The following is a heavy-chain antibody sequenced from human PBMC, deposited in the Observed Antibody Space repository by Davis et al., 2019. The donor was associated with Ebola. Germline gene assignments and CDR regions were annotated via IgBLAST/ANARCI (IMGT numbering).Heavy chain of an antibody. Sequence: GGSLRLSCAASGFTFSSYGMHWVRQAPGKGLEWVAVISYDGSNKYYADSVKGRFTISRDNSKNTLYLQMNSLRAEDTAVYYCARDRGGYKGRGYYYYYGMDVWGQGTTVTVSS. CDR1: GFTFSSYG. V-gene: IGHV3-30*03. D-gene: IGHD5-24*01. CDR2: ISYDGSNK. J-gene: IGHJ6*02. CDR3: ARDRGGYKGRGYYYYYGMDV.